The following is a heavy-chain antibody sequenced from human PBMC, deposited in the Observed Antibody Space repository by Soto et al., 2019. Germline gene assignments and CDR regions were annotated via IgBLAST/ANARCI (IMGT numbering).Heavy chain of an antibody. CDR1: GFTVSSNY. CDR2: IYSGGST. D-gene: IGHD3-16*01. J-gene: IGHJ3*02. V-gene: IGHV3-53*04. CDR3: ARGSSSLGESMWSAFDI. Sequence: GGSLRLSCAASGFTVSSNYMSWVRQAPGKGLEWVSVIYSGGSTYYADSVKGRFTISRHNSKNTLYLQMNSLRAEDTAVYYCARGSSSLGESMWSAFDIWGQGTMVTVSS.